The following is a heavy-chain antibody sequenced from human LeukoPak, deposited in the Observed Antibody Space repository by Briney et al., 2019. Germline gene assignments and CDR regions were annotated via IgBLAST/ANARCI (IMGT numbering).Heavy chain of an antibody. CDR1: GGSISSGGYY. J-gene: IGHJ5*02. CDR2: IYYSGST. CDR3: AAHSDGNSNWFDP. D-gene: IGHD4-23*01. V-gene: IGHV4-31*03. Sequence: SETLSLTCTVSGGSISSGGYYWSWLRQHPGKGLEWIGYIYYSGSTYYNPSLKSRVTISVDTSKNQFSLKLSSVTAADTAVYYCAAHSDGNSNWFDPWGQGTLVTVSS.